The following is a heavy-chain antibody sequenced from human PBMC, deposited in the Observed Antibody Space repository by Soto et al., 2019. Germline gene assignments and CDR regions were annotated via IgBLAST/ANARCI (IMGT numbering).Heavy chain of an antibody. J-gene: IGHJ4*02. Sequence: ASVKVSCKASGYTFTSYAMHWVRQAPGQRLEWMGWINAGNGNTKYSQKFQGRVTITRDTSASTAYMELSSLRSEDTAVYYCARIYCSSTSCYGSLFDYWGQGTPVTVSS. V-gene: IGHV1-3*01. CDR2: INAGNGNT. D-gene: IGHD2-2*01. CDR1: GYTFTSYA. CDR3: ARIYCSSTSCYGSLFDY.